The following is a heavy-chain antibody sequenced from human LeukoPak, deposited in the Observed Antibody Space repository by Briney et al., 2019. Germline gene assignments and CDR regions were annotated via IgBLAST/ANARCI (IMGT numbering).Heavy chain of an antibody. Sequence: ASVKVSCKVSGYTLTELSMHWVRQAPGKGLEWMGGFDPEDGETIYAQKFQGRVTMTEDTSTDTAYMELSSLRSEDTAVYYCATSAPEGNYYYYGMDVWAKGPRSPSP. CDR2: FDPEDGET. J-gene: IGHJ6*02. CDR1: GYTLTELS. CDR3: ATSAPEGNYYYYGMDV. V-gene: IGHV1-24*01.